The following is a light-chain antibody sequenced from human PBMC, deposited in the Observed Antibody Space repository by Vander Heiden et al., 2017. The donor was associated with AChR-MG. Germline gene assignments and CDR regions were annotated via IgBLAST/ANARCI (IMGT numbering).Light chain of an antibody. CDR3: SSYTSSSTLV. CDR2: EVS. CDR1: SSDVGGYND. Sequence: QSALTQPASVSGSPGRSITIPCTGTSSDVGGYNDVSWYQQHPGKAPKLMIYEVSNRPSGVSNRFSGSKSGNTASLTISGLQAEDEADYYCSSYTSSSTLVFGGGTKLTVL. V-gene: IGLV2-14*01. J-gene: IGLJ2*01.